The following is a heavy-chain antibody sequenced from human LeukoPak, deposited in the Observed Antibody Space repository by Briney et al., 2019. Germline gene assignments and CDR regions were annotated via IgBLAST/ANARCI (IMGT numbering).Heavy chain of an antibody. CDR3: ARDDGYSSSWYCEH. CDR2: ISVYNGNT. J-gene: IGHJ1*01. V-gene: IGHV1-18*01. CDR1: GYIFSNYG. Sequence: GASVKVSCKASGYIFSNYGISWVRQAPGQGLEWMGWISVYNGNTDYAQKVQGRVTMTADTSTSTAYMELRSLRSDDTAVYYCARDDGYSSSWYCEHWGQGTLVTVSS. D-gene: IGHD6-13*01.